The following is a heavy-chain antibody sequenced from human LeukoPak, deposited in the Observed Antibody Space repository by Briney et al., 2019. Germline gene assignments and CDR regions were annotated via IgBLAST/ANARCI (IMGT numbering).Heavy chain of an antibody. V-gene: IGHV3-21*04. CDR2: IGSRSTSI. D-gene: IGHD4-11*01. CDR1: GFTFNSYS. J-gene: IGHJ4*02. CDR3: ANAPLQWGGFDY. Sequence: GGSLRLSCAASGFTFNSYSMNWVRQAPGKGLEWVSSIGSRSTSIYYTDSVRGRFTISRDNAKNSLFLQMNSLRAEDTAVYYCANAPLQWGGFDYWGQGTLVTVSS.